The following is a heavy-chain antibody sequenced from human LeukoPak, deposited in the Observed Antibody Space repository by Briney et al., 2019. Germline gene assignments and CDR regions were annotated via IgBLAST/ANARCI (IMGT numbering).Heavy chain of an antibody. J-gene: IGHJ6*02. V-gene: IGHV3-30*04. Sequence: GGSLRLSCAASGFTFSSYAMHWVRQAPGKGLEWVAVISYDGSNKYYADSVKGRFTISRDNSKITLYLQMNSLRAEDTAVYYCARAWYDFWSGYYTILTYYYGMDVWGQGTTVTVSS. CDR1: GFTFSSYA. D-gene: IGHD3-3*01. CDR2: ISYDGSNK. CDR3: ARAWYDFWSGYYTILTYYYGMDV.